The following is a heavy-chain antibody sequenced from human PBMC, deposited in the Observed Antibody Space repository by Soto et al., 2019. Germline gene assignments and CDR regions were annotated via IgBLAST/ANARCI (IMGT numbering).Heavy chain of an antibody. CDR1: GGNFSSYA. CDR3: ARSIKTYYYYYGMDV. Sequence: SVKVSCKASGGNFSSYAISWVRQAPGQGLEWMGGIIPIFGTANYAQKFQGRVTITADESTSTAYMELSSLRSEDTAVYYCARSIKTYYYYYGMDVWGQGTTVTVSS. CDR2: IIPIFGTA. V-gene: IGHV1-69*13. J-gene: IGHJ6*02.